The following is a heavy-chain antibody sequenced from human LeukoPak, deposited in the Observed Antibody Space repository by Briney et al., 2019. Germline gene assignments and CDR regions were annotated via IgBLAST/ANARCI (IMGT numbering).Heavy chain of an antibody. CDR3: ARMEGAITHDAFDI. CDR1: GGSFSGYY. Sequence: SETLSLTCAVYGGSFSGYYWSWIRQPPGKGLEWIGEINHSGSTNYNPSLKSRVTISVDTSKNQFSLKLSSVTAADTAVYYCARMEGAITHDAFDIWGQGTMVTVSS. J-gene: IGHJ3*02. D-gene: IGHD5-12*01. V-gene: IGHV4-34*01. CDR2: INHSGST.